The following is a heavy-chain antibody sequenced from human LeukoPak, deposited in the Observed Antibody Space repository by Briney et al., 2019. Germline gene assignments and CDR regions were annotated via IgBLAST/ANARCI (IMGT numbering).Heavy chain of an antibody. Sequence: GGSLRLPCAASGFTFSDYYMSWIRQAPGKGLEWVSYISSSGSTIYYADSVKGRFTISRDNAKNSLYLQMNSLRAEDTAVYYCAGGSSQDIDWFDPWGQGTLVTVSS. V-gene: IGHV3-11*01. CDR1: GFTFSDYY. J-gene: IGHJ5*02. CDR3: AGGSSQDIDWFDP. CDR2: ISSSGSTI. D-gene: IGHD6-13*01.